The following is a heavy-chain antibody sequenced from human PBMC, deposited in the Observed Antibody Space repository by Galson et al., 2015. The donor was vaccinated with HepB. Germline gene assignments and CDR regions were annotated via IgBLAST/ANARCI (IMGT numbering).Heavy chain of an antibody. V-gene: IGHV1-8*01. CDR3: ARGQILKKQQLPRKYYFDY. Sequence: SVKVSCKASGYTFTSYDINWVRQATGQGLEWMGWMNPNSGNTGYAQKFQGRVTMTRNTSISTAYMELSSLRSEDTAVYYCARGQILKKQQLPRKYYFDYWGQGTLVTVSS. CDR2: MNPNSGNT. D-gene: IGHD6-13*01. CDR1: GYTFTSYD. J-gene: IGHJ4*02.